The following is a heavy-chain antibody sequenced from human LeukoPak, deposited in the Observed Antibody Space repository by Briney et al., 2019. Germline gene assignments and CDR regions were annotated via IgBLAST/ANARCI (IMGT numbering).Heavy chain of an antibody. J-gene: IGHJ4*02. V-gene: IGHV3-66*01. CDR3: ARDAYGSGSPFDY. Sequence: PGGSLRLSCAASGFTVSSNYMSWVRQAPGKGLEWVSVIYSGGSTYYADSVKGRFTISRDNSKNTLYLQMNSLRAEDTAVYYCARDAYGSGSPFDYWGQGTLVTVSS. D-gene: IGHD3-10*01. CDR1: GFTVSSNY. CDR2: IYSGGST.